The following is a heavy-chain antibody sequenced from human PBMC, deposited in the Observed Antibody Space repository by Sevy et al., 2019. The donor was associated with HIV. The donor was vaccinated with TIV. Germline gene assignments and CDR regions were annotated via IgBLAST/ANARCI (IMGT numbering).Heavy chain of an antibody. J-gene: IGHJ3*02. Sequence: GGSLRLSCAASGFTFSSYAMSWVRQAPGKGLEWVSAISGSGGSTYYADSVKGRFTISRDNSKNTLYLQMNSLRAEDTAVYYCAKEEPYYYGSGSYRFDAFDIWGQGTMVTVS. CDR1: GFTFSSYA. D-gene: IGHD3-10*01. CDR2: ISGSGGST. CDR3: AKEEPYYYGSGSYRFDAFDI. V-gene: IGHV3-23*01.